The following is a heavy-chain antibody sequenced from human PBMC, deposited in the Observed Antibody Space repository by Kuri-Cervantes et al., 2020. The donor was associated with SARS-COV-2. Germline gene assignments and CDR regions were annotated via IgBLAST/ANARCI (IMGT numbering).Heavy chain of an antibody. CDR3: AKVVSGPLIGADAFEM. D-gene: IGHD3-16*02. J-gene: IGHJ3*02. V-gene: IGHV3-30*18. CDR2: ISYDGSNK. CDR1: GFTFSSYG. Sequence: GESLKISCAASGFTFSSYGMHWVRQAPGKGLEWVAVISYDGSNKYYADSVKGRFTISRDNSKNTLYLQMNNLRAEDSAVYYCAKVVSGPLIGADAFEMRGQGTMVTVSS.